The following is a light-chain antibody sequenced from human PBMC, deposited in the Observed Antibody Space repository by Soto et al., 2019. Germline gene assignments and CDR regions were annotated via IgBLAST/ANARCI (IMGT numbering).Light chain of an antibody. CDR1: SNDVGSSSNY. V-gene: IGLV2-14*03. CDR2: DVS. Sequence: QSALTQPASVSGSPGQSIAISCTGTSNDVGSSSNYVSWYQHHPGKAPKLMIYDVSARPSGISNRFSGSKSDNTASLTISGLRAEDEADYYCSSYTSSKTYVFGTGTKVTVL. CDR3: SSYTSSKTYV. J-gene: IGLJ1*01.